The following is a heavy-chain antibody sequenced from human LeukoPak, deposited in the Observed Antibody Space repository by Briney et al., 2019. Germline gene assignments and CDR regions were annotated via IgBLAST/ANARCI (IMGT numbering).Heavy chain of an antibody. CDR1: GGTFSSYA. CDR3: ARDLDLSREMAYYDSSGYYD. Sequence: SVKVSCKASGGTFSSYAISWVRQAPGQGLEWMVGIIPIFSTANYAQKFQGRVTITTDESTSTAYMERSSLRSEDTAVYYCARDLDLSREMAYYDSSGYYDWGQGTLVTVSS. CDR2: IIPIFSTA. J-gene: IGHJ4*02. D-gene: IGHD3-22*01. V-gene: IGHV1-69*05.